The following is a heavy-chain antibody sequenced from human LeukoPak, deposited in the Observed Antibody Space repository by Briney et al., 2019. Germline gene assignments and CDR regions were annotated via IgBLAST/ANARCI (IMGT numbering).Heavy chain of an antibody. CDR3: ARRAYSAAYWKHFDY. CDR2: IYYHENT. V-gene: IGHV4-39*02. D-gene: IGHD1-1*01. Sequence: PSETLSLTCTVSGGSISSSSDYWGWLRQAPGRGLEWIGSIYYHENTYYNSSLKSRVTISVDTSKNHFSLKLNSVTAADTAVYFCARRAYSAAYWKHFDYWGQGTLVTVSS. CDR1: GGSISSSSDY. J-gene: IGHJ4*02.